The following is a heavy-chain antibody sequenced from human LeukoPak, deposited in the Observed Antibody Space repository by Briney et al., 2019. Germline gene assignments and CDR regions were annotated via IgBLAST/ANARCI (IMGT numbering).Heavy chain of an antibody. Sequence: SQTLSLTCVISGDSVSTESAAWNWIRQSPSRGLEWLGRTWYTSKWNYEYAVSVKGRMTINTDTFKNHFSLQLHSVTPEDTAMYYCSRWQHAGYFDYWDQGTLVTVSS. CDR1: GDSVSTESAA. J-gene: IGHJ4*02. CDR2: TWYTSKWNY. CDR3: SRWQHAGYFDY. V-gene: IGHV6-1*01.